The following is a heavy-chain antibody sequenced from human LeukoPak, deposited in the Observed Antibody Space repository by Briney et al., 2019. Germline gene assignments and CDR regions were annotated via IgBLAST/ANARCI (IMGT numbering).Heavy chain of an antibody. CDR3: AKDLYDYVWGSYLFAFDI. CDR2: ISYDGSNN. D-gene: IGHD3-16*02. V-gene: IGHV3-30*04. J-gene: IGHJ3*02. CDR1: GFSFSSHA. Sequence: PGGSLRLSCAASGFSFSSHAMHWVRQAPGKGLEWVADISYDGSNNYYADSVKGRFTISRDNSKNTLYLQMNSLRAEDTAVYYCAKDLYDYVWGSYLFAFDIWGQGTMVTVSS.